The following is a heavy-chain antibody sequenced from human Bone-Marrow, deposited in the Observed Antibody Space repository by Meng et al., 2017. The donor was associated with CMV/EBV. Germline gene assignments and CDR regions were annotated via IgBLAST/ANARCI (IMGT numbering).Heavy chain of an antibody. Sequence: GESPKISCAASGFTFDDYAMHWVRQAPGKGLEWVAFISYDGSNKYYADSVKGRFTISRDSSKNTLYLQMNSLRAEDTAVYYCTRDREGGASDCWGQGTLVTVSS. J-gene: IGHJ4*02. CDR1: GFTFDDYA. CDR3: TRDREGGASDC. D-gene: IGHD3-16*01. V-gene: IGHV3-30-3*01. CDR2: ISYDGSNK.